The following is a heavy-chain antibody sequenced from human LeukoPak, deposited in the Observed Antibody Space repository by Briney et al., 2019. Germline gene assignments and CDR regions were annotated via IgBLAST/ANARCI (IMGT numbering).Heavy chain of an antibody. Sequence: GGSLRLSCAASGFTFSSYGMHWVRQAPGKGLEWVAFIRYDGSNKYYADSVKGRFTISRDNSKNTLYLQMESLRTEDTALYYCAKDIGVGYCNGCLFDYWGQGTLVTVSS. CDR2: IRYDGSNK. CDR3: AKDIGVGYCNGCLFDY. CDR1: GFTFSSYG. J-gene: IGHJ4*02. D-gene: IGHD2-15*01. V-gene: IGHV3-30*02.